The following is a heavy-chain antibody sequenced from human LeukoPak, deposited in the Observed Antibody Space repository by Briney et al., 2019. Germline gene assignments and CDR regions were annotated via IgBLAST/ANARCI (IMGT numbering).Heavy chain of an antibody. CDR1: GDSFSSFW. CDR2: IYPSDSET. V-gene: IGHV5-51*01. CDR3: ARQRYSYGSVDY. J-gene: IGHJ4*02. D-gene: IGHD5-18*01. Sequence: HGESLNISCKGSGDSFSSFWIGWVRQMPGKGLEWMGIIYPSDSETRYSPAFQGQVTISVDKSISTAYLHWNSLKASDTAMYYCARQRYSYGSVDYWGQGTLVTVSS.